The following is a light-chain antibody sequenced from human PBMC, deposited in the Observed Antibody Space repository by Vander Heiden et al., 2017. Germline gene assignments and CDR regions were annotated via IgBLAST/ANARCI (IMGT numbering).Light chain of an antibody. Sequence: PVMIHLPVASRLPGSRVTISCSGSSSNIGSNTVNWYQQLPGTAPNLLIYSNTQRPSGVPDRYSGSKSGASASLAISRLQSEEEAAYYYAAWDHSLDGVVFGGGTKLTVL. J-gene: IGLJ2*01. CDR1: SSNIGSNT. CDR3: AAWDHSLDGVV. V-gene: IGLV1-44*01. CDR2: SNT.